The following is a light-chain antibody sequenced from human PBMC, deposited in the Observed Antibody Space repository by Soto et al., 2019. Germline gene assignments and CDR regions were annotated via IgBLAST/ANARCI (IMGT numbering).Light chain of an antibody. CDR1: QGVGTY. J-gene: IGKJ5*01. CDR3: QQRSNWPPIT. Sequence: EIVLTQSPATLSLSPGERATLSCRASQGVGTYLAWYQQKPGQSPRLLIYDASNRATVIPARFSGSGSGTEFTLTISSLEPEDFAVYYCQQRSNWPPITFGQGTRLEIK. CDR2: DAS. V-gene: IGKV3-11*01.